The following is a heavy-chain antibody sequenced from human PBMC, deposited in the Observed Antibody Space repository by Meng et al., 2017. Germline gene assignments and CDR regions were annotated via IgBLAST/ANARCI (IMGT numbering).Heavy chain of an antibody. CDR1: GGSISSNKW. J-gene: IGHJ4*02. CDR3: ARELDAVGVTAYDL. V-gene: IGHV4-4*03. D-gene: IGHD2-21*02. CDR2: VYHNGNA. Sequence: VHTQASGHGLVNTPGTLSLTCSVSGGSISSNKWWSWVRQPPGKGLEWIGEVYHNGNANYNPSLKSRVTISVDKSKNQFSPKLSFVAAADTAIYYCARELDAVGVTAYDLWGQGTLVTVSS.